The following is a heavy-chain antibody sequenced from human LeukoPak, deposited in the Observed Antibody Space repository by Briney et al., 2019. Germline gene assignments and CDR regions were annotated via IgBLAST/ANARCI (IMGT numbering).Heavy chain of an antibody. D-gene: IGHD2-15*01. CDR2: ITPNSGGT. CDR1: GYTFTGYY. Sequence: ASVKVSCKASGYTFTGYYMHWVRQAPGQGLEWMGWITPNSGGTRYAQKFQGRVTMTRDTSITTAYMEVSSLRSDHAAVYYCAREPRPRGGWFVSDWGQGTLVTVSS. V-gene: IGHV1-2*02. CDR3: AREPRPRGGWFVSD. J-gene: IGHJ4*02.